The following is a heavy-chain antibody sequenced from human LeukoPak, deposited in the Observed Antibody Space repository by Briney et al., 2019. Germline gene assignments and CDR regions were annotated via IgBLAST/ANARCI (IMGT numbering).Heavy chain of an antibody. J-gene: IGHJ6*03. V-gene: IGHV3-23*01. CDR1: GFTFSNSA. CDR3: AKDGSWGDYYFYFYIDV. Sequence: GGSLRLSCEASGFTFSNSAMSWVRQAPGKGREWVSGISASGHYTYNADSAKGRFTISRDNSKNTLYLQMNSLRAEDTALYFCAKDGSWGDYYFYFYIDVWGKGTTVTVSS. CDR2: ISASGHYT. D-gene: IGHD3-16*01.